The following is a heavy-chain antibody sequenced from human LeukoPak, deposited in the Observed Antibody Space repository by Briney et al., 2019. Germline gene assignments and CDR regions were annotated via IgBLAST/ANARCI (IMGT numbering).Heavy chain of an antibody. CDR3: ARELTDNWFDP. CDR2: INPNTGGT. J-gene: IGHJ5*02. D-gene: IGHD4/OR15-4a*01. Sequence: GASVKVSCKASGYTFIGYYMHWVRQAPGQGLEWMGWINPNTGGTNYAQKFQGWVTMTRDTSISTAYMELSRLRSDGTAVYYCARELTDNWFDPWGQGTLVTVSS. CDR1: GYTFIGYY. V-gene: IGHV1-2*04.